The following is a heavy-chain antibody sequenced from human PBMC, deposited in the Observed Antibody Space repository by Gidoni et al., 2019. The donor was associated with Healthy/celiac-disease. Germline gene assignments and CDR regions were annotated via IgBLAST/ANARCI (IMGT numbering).Heavy chain of an antibody. D-gene: IGHD3-22*01. CDR1: GFTFSSYA. J-gene: IGHJ3*02. CDR3: ASWGLITTDAFDI. CDR2: ISYDGSNK. Sequence: QVQLVESGGGVVQPGRSLRLSCAASGFTFSSYAMHWVRQAPGKGLEWVAVISYDGSNKYYADSVKGRFTISRDNSKNTLYLQMNSLRAEDTAVYYCASWGLITTDAFDIWGQGTMVTVSS. V-gene: IGHV3-30-3*01.